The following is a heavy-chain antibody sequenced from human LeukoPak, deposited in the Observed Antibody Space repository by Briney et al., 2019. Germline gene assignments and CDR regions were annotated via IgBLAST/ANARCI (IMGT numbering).Heavy chain of an antibody. D-gene: IGHD2-21*01. J-gene: IGHJ4*02. CDR3: ARDLTYCGGDCYPYYFDY. CDR2: ISSSSSYI. V-gene: IGHV3-21*01. CDR1: GFTFSSYS. Sequence: GGSLRLSCAASGFTFSSYSMNWVRQAPGKGLEWVSSISSSSSYIYYADSVKGRFTISRDNAKNSLYLQMNSLRAEDTAVYFCARDLTYCGGDCYPYYFDYWGQGTLVTVSS.